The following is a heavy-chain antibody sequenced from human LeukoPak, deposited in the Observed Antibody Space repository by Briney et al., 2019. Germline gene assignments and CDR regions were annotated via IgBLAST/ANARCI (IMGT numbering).Heavy chain of an antibody. CDR2: IYYSGST. CDR3: ARAGGDGSGWHPNYFDY. J-gene: IGHJ4*02. Sequence: SETLSLTCTVSGGSISSYYWSWIRQPPGKGLEWIGYIYYSGSTNYNPSLKSRVTISVDTSKNQFSLKLSSVTAADTAVYYCARAGGDGSGWHPNYFDYWGQGTLVTVSS. CDR1: GGSISSYY. D-gene: IGHD6-19*01. V-gene: IGHV4-59*01.